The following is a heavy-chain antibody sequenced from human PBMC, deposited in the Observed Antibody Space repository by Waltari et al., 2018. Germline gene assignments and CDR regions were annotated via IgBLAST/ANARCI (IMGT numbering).Heavy chain of an antibody. CDR3: ASRNNGRYFDN. V-gene: IGHV3-23*01. J-gene: IGHJ4*02. Sequence: EVQLLESGGGLVQPGESLRLSCAPSGFTFSSYAMSWVRQAPGKGLGWVSSISDKGVSANCEDSVKGRFTISRYNSKNTLYLQMNSLRADDTALYYCASRNNGRYFDNWGQGTLVTVSS. CDR1: GFTFSSYA. CDR2: ISDKGVSA. D-gene: IGHD1-1*01.